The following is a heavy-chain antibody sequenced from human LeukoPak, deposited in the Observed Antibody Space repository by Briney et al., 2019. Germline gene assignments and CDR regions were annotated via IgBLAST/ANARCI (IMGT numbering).Heavy chain of an antibody. D-gene: IGHD1-26*01. CDR1: GFTFSSYE. V-gene: IGHV3-48*03. CDR2: ISSSGSTI. Sequence: GGSLRLSCAASGFTFSSYEMNWVRQAPGKGLEWVSYISSSGSTIYYADSVKGRFTISRDNAKNSLYLQMNSLRAEDTAVYYCARIGPSGSFFFDYWGQGTLVTVSS. J-gene: IGHJ4*02. CDR3: ARIGPSGSFFFDY.